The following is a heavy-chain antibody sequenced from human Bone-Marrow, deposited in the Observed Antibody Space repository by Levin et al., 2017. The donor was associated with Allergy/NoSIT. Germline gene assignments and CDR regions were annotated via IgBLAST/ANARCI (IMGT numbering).Heavy chain of an antibody. CDR1: DGSIDSDNW. CDR3: ARRSYTCSCGDCSPYYFDY. V-gene: IGHV4-4*02. Sequence: SETLSLTCAVSDGSIDSDNWWSWVRQAPGKGLLWIGEIDHTGSTSYNPSLQSRVTMSVAKSKSEFYLMLTSMTAADTAVYYCARRSYTCSCGDCSPYYFDYWGQGTLVTVSS. CDR2: IDHTGST. D-gene: IGHD2-21*02. J-gene: IGHJ4*02.